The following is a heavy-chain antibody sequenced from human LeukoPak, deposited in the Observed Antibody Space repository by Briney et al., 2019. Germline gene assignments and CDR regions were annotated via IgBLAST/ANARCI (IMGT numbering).Heavy chain of an antibody. CDR3: ARQSDPYYHYGLTS. V-gene: IGHV4-59*11. Sequence: SETLSLTCALSGGSIKNHYWSWIRQPLGKGLEWIGYVYYTGTTSYNPSLKSRVTISVETSKNQFSLTLNSVTAADTAVYHCARQSDPYYHYGLTSGAKGPRSSSP. CDR2: VYYTGTT. CDR1: GGSIKNHY. J-gene: IGHJ6*02.